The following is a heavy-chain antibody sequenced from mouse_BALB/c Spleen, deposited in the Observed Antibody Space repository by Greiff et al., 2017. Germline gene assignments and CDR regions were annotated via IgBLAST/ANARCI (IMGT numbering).Heavy chain of an antibody. CDR3: ARKPYWYFDV. CDR1: GFTFSSYY. Sequence: EVKLMESGGGLVKLGGSLKLSCAASGFTFSSYYMSWVRQTPEKRLELVAAINSNGGSTYYPDTVKGRFTISRDNAKNTLYLQMSSLKSEDTALYYCARKPYWYFDVWGAGTTVTVSS. J-gene: IGHJ1*01. CDR2: INSNGGST. V-gene: IGHV5-6-2*01.